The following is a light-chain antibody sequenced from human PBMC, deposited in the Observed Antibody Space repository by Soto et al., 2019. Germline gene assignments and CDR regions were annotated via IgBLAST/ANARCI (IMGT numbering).Light chain of an antibody. CDR1: QSVSSLY. CDR3: QQFGTSLP. V-gene: IGKV3D-20*01. Sequence: EIVLTQSPATLSLSPGERATLSCGASQSVSSLYLAWYQQKPGLAPRLLMYDVSKRFTGTPDRFSGSGSGTDFSLTITRMEPEDSAVYYCQQFGTSLPFGGGTKVEI. J-gene: IGKJ4*01. CDR2: DVS.